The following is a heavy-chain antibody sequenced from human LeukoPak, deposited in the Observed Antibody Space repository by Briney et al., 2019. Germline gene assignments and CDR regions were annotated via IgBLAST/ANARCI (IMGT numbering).Heavy chain of an antibody. V-gene: IGHV1-69*01. CDR3: ARTDDFPFYYMDV. CDR2: IIPIFGTA. J-gene: IGHJ6*03. D-gene: IGHD3-3*01. Sequence: SVKVSCKASGCTFSSYAISWVRQAPGRGLEWMGGIIPIFGTANYAQKFQGRVTITADESTSTAYMELSSLRSEDTAVYYCARTDDFPFYYMDVWAKGPRSPSP. CDR1: GCTFSSYA.